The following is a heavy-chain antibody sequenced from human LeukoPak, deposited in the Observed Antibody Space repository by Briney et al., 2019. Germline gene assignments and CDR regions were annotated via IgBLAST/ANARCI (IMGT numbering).Heavy chain of an antibody. CDR3: ARDLLGGSYYLGY. J-gene: IGHJ4*02. V-gene: IGHV4-59*01. Sequence: SETLSLTCTVSGGSISSYYWSWIRQPPGKGLEWIGTIYYSGSTNYNPSLKSRVTISVDTSQNQFSLKLSSVTAADTAVYYCARDLLGGSYYLGYWGQGTLVTVSS. D-gene: IGHD1-26*01. CDR1: GGSISSYY. CDR2: IYYSGST.